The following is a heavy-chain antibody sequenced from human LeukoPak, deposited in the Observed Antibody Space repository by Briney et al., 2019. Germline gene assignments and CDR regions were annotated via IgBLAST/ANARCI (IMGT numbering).Heavy chain of an antibody. CDR3: ARENQGIATVYYFDY. CDR2: INHSGST. D-gene: IGHD6-13*01. V-gene: IGHV4-34*01. Sequence: PSETLSLTCAVYGGSFSGYYWSWIRQPPGKGLEGIGEINHSGSTNYNPSLKSRVTISVDTSKNQFSLKLSSVTAADTAVYYCARENQGIATVYYFDYWGQGTLVTVSS. J-gene: IGHJ4*02. CDR1: GGSFSGYY.